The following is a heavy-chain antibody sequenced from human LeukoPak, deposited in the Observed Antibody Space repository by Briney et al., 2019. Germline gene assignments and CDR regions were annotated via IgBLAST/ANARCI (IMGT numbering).Heavy chain of an antibody. Sequence: ASVKASCKASGYTFTSYAMNCVRQAPGQGLEWLGWMNTNTGNPTYAQAFTGRFVFSLDTSVSTAYLQISSLKAEDTGVYYCARALPSSGSYRLVIAYPFDYWGQGTLVTVSS. CDR3: ARALPSSGSYRLVIAYPFDY. CDR1: GYTFTSYA. D-gene: IGHD3-10*01. CDR2: MNTNTGNP. J-gene: IGHJ4*02. V-gene: IGHV7-4-1*02.